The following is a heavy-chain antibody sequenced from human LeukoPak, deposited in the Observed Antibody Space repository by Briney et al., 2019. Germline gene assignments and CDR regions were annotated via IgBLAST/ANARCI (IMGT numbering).Heavy chain of an antibody. CDR2: INPNSGGT. CDR1: GYTFTGYY. V-gene: IGHV1-2*06. J-gene: IGHJ6*02. D-gene: IGHD2-2*01. Sequence: ASVKVSCKASGYTFTGYYMHWVRQAPGQGLGWMGRINPNSGGTNYAQKFQGRVTMTRDTSISTAYMELSRLRSDDTAVYYCARSAQISSTSSLGMDVWGQGTTVTVSS. CDR3: ARSAQISSTSSLGMDV.